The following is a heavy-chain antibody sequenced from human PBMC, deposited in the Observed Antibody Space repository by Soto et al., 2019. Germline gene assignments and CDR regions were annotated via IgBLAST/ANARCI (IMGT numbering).Heavy chain of an antibody. CDR3: ARDQTAVAGRRGDCYFDY. J-gene: IGHJ4*02. CDR2: ISAYNGNT. Sequence: SSKVSCRPSVYTFTGYAIIWVRQHPVRVPEWMGWISAYNGNTNYAQKLQGRVTMTTDTSTSTAYMELRSLRSDDTAVYYCARDQTAVAGRRGDCYFDYWGQGTQVNV. V-gene: IGHV1-18*04. CDR1: VYTFTGYA. D-gene: IGHD6-19*01.